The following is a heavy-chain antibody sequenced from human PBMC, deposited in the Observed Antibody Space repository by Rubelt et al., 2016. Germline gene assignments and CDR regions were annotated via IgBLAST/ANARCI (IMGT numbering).Heavy chain of an antibody. J-gene: IGHJ4*02. CDR1: GFSFSSPW. Sequence: EVHLEESGGGLVQPGGSLRLSCVGSGFSFSSPWMSWIRQAPGKGLEWVATIQPDGSERYYVDSVKGRFTNSMDNAKNSLYRQMDSLRVEETAVYYCASASVGWGQGTVVTVSS. V-gene: IGHV3-7*05. CDR3: ASASVG. D-gene: IGHD6-6*01. CDR2: IQPDGSER.